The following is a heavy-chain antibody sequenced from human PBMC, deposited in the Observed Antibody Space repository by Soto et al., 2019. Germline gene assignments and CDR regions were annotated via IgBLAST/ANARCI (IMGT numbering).Heavy chain of an antibody. Sequence: SETLSLTCAVSGGSISSGGYSWSWIRQPPGKGLEWIGYIYHSGSTYYNPSLKSRVTISVDRSKNQFSLKLSSVTAADTAVYYCAREGAYGSGGSCYSPWFDPWGQGTLVTVSS. J-gene: IGHJ5*02. V-gene: IGHV4-30-2*01. CDR2: IYHSGST. CDR3: AREGAYGSGGSCYSPWFDP. D-gene: IGHD2-15*01. CDR1: GGSISSGGYS.